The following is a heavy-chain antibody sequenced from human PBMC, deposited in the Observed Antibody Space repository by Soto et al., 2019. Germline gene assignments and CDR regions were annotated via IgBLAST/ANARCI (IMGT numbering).Heavy chain of an antibody. Sequence: PSYSLSITCASCGGSFSVYDWSLLRKPPGKGLEWIGEIYHSGSTNYNPSLKSRVTISVDKSKNQFSLKLSSVTAADTAVYYCASHITMVRGIGYWGQGTLVTVSS. CDR1: GGSFSVYD. D-gene: IGHD3-10*01. CDR3: ASHITMVRGIGY. J-gene: IGHJ4*02. V-gene: IGHV4-34*01. CDR2: IYHSGST.